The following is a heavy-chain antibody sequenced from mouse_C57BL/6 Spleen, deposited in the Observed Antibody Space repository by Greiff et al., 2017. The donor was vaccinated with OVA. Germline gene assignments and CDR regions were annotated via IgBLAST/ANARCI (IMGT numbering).Heavy chain of an antibody. CDR2: IDPSDSET. V-gene: IGHV1-52*01. CDR1: GYTFTSYW. J-gene: IGHJ2*01. Sequence: QVHVKQPGAELVRPGSSVKLSCKASGYTFTSYWMHWVKQRPIQGLEWIGNIDPSDSETHYNQKFKDKATLTVDKSSSTAYMQLSSLTSEDSAVYYCARSLRGYFDYWGQGTTLTVSS. D-gene: IGHD1-1*01. CDR3: ARSLRGYFDY.